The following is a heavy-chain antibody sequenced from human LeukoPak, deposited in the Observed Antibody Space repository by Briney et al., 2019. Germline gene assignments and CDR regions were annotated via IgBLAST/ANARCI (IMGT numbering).Heavy chain of an antibody. J-gene: IGHJ4*02. CDR3: ARVSSGGGESFYFDY. CDR1: GFTFSSYG. V-gene: IGHV3-13*01. D-gene: IGHD3-16*01. Sequence: GGSLRLSCAASGFTFSSYGMHWVRQATGKGLEWVSAFDTAGDTYYPGSVKGRFTISRENAKNSLYLQMNSLRAGDTAVYYCARVSSGGGESFYFDYWGQGTLVTVSS. CDR2: FDTAGDT.